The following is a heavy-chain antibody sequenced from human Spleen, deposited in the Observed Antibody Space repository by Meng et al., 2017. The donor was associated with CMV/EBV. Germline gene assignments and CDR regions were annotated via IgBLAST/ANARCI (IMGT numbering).Heavy chain of an antibody. CDR2: INHGGST. Sequence: TLSLTCAVYGASFSNYYWSWIRQPPGKGLEWIGEINHGGSTNYNPSLKSRATISADTSKNQFSLKLSSVTAADTAVYYCARGVKVDLWGQGTLVTVSS. J-gene: IGHJ5*02. V-gene: IGHV4-34*01. CDR3: ARGVKVDL. CDR1: GASFSNYY.